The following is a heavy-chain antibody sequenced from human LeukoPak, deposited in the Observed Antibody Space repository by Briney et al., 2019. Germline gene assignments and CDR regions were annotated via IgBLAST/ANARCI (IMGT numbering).Heavy chain of an antibody. Sequence: GGSLRLSCAASGFTFSNAWMSWVRQAPGKGLEWVGRIKSKTDGGTTDYAAPVKGRFTISRDDSKNTLYLQMNSLKTEDTAVYYCTTDASTLLWFGELLDFDYWGQGTLVTVSS. CDR1: GFTFSNAW. CDR2: IKSKTDGGTT. V-gene: IGHV3-15*01. J-gene: IGHJ4*02. CDR3: TTDASTLLWFGELLDFDY. D-gene: IGHD3-10*01.